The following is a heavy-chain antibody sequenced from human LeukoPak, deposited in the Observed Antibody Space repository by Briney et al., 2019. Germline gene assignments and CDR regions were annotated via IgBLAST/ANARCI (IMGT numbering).Heavy chain of an antibody. D-gene: IGHD5-12*01. CDR3: ARVATRNFGGNWFDP. J-gene: IGHJ5*02. Sequence: ASVKVSCKASGYTFTSYGISWVRQAPGQGLEWMGWISAYNGNTNYAQKLQGRVTMTTDTSTSTAYMELRSLRSDDTAVYYCARVATRNFGGNWFDPWGQGTLVTVSS. CDR1: GYTFTSYG. V-gene: IGHV1-18*01. CDR2: ISAYNGNT.